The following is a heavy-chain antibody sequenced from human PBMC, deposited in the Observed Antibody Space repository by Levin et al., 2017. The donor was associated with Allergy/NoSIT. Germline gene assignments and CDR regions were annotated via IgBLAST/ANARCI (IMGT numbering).Heavy chain of an antibody. CDR2: IYYSGST. J-gene: IGHJ6*02. Sequence: SETLSLTCTVSGGSITNYYWSWIRQPPGKGLEWIGSIYYSGSTNYNPSLQSRLTISVDTSKNQFSLKLSSVTAADSAMYYCARDWTTAAPRGGHYYYGMDVWGQGTTVTVSS. V-gene: IGHV4-59*01. D-gene: IGHD4-11*01. CDR3: ARDWTTAAPRGGHYYYGMDV. CDR1: GGSITNYY.